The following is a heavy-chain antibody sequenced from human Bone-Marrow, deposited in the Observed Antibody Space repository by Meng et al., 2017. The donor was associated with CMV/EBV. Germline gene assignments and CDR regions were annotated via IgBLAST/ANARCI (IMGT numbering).Heavy chain of an antibody. CDR3: AREIVGATTRYYFDY. D-gene: IGHD1-26*01. CDR1: GGSISSSSYY. V-gene: IGHV4-39*07. CDR2: IYYSGST. Sequence: SETLSLTCTVSGGSISSSSYYWGWIRQPPGKGLEWTGSIYYSGSTYYNPSLKSRVTISVDTSKNQFSLKLSSVTAADTAVYYCAREIVGATTRYYFDYWGQGTLVIVSS. J-gene: IGHJ4*02.